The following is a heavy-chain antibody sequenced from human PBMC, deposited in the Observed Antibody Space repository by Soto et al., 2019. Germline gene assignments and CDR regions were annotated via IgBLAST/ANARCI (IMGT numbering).Heavy chain of an antibody. D-gene: IGHD2-21*02. Sequence: QVQLVQSGAEVKKPGASVKVSCKASGYVFSSSFVHWIRQAPGQGLEWMAMINPTVGSTSYAHNFQGRIAVTSDTSTATVYLDLSSLRSADSAIYYCAREVNTVIMPGDTEDYSGLDVWGQGTTVIVSS. CDR1: GYVFSSSF. CDR2: INPTVGST. J-gene: IGHJ6*02. CDR3: AREVNTVIMPGDTEDYSGLDV. V-gene: IGHV1-46*01.